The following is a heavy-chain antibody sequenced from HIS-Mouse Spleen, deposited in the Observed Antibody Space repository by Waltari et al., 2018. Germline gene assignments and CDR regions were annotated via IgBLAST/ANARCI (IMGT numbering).Heavy chain of an antibody. CDR2: IYYSGST. D-gene: IGHD3-3*01. V-gene: IGHV4-39*07. CDR3: ARAPTGFLEWFDAFDI. J-gene: IGHJ3*02. Sequence: QLQLQESGPGLVKPSETLSLTCTVSGCSISSSSYYWGWIRQPPGKGLGWIGSIYYSGSTYYNPSLKSRVTISVDTSKNQFSLKLSSVTAADTAVYYCARAPTGFLEWFDAFDIWGQGTMVTVSS. CDR1: GCSISSSSYY.